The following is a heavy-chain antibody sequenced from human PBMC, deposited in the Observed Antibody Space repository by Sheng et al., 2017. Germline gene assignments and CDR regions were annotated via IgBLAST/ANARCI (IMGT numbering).Heavy chain of an antibody. CDR1: EFTFDDYA. V-gene: IGHV3-9*01. J-gene: IGHJ4*02. D-gene: IGHD3-10*01. Sequence: EVQLVESGGGLVQPGGSLRLSCAASEFTFDDYAMHWVRQPPGKGLEWVSGITWNSGSIEYADSVRGRSTISRDNAKNSLYLQMDSLRAEDTALYYCAKADYGAGRRSFYFDFWGQGTLVTVSS. CDR2: ITWNSGSI. CDR3: AKADYGAGRRSFYFDF.